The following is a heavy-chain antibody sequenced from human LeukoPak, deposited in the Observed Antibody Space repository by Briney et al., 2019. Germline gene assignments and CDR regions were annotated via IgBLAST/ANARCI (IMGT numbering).Heavy chain of an antibody. CDR2: ISSRGDTI. CDR3: VRDYYGSGSYYNAYYGMDV. V-gene: IGHV3-48*03. J-gene: IGHJ6*02. CDR1: GFTFSIYN. Sequence: GGSLRLSCAASGFTFSIYNMNWVRQAPGKGLEWVSYISSRGDTIYYADSVKGRFTISRDNAKKSLDLQMNSPRAEDTAVYYCVRDYYGSGSYYNAYYGMDVWGQGTTVTVSS. D-gene: IGHD3-10*01.